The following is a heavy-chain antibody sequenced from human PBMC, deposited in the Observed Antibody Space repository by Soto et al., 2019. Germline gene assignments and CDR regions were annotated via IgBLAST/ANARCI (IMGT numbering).Heavy chain of an antibody. J-gene: IGHJ6*03. Sequence: QVQLQESGPGLVKPSETLSLTCSVSGGSIDGLYWTWVRQSPGRGLEWIGWIYSSGTTTYNPSLKSRVAMSVDTSKNQFSLKLSSVTAANTAIYYCAKLRNNYFVEVWGRGTTVAVS. V-gene: IGHV4-59*08. CDR2: IYSSGTT. CDR3: AKLRNNYFVEV. CDR1: GGSIDGLY.